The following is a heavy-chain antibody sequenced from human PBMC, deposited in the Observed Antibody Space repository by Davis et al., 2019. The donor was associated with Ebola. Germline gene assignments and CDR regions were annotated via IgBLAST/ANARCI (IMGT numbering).Heavy chain of an antibody. D-gene: IGHD6-19*01. Sequence: AASVKVSCKASGYTFTSYYMHWVRQAPGQGLEWMGIINPSGGSTSYAQKFQGRVTMTRNTSISTAYMELSSLRSEDTAVYYCARATESGYSSGSPLDYWGQGTLVTVSS. J-gene: IGHJ4*02. CDR3: ARATESGYSSGSPLDY. V-gene: IGHV1-46*01. CDR1: GYTFTSYY. CDR2: INPSGGST.